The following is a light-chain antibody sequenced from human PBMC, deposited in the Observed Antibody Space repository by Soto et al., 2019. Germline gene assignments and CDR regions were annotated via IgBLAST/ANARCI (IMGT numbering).Light chain of an antibody. J-gene: IGLJ2*01. CDR2: EVS. CDR1: SSDVGGYNY. CDR3: SSYAGSNNFVV. V-gene: IGLV2-8*01. Sequence: QSALTQPPSASESPGQSVTISCTGTSSDVGGYNYVSWYQQHSGKAPNLMIYEVSKRPSGVPDRFSGSKSGNTASLTVSGLQAEDEADYYCSSYAGSNNFVVFGGGTKLTVL.